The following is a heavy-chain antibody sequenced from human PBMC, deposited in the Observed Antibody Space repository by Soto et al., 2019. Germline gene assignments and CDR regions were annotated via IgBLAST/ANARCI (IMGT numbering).Heavy chain of an antibody. CDR3: AKGNPSYYDSSGYPGPYYYGMDV. V-gene: IGHV3-23*01. Sequence: GGSLRLSCAASGFTFSSYAMSWVRQAPGKGLEWVSAISGSGGSTYYADSVKGRFTISRDNSKNTLYLQMNSLRAEDTAVYYCAKGNPSYYDSSGYPGPYYYGMDVWGQGTTVTVSS. CDR2: ISGSGGST. J-gene: IGHJ6*02. D-gene: IGHD3-22*01. CDR1: GFTFSSYA.